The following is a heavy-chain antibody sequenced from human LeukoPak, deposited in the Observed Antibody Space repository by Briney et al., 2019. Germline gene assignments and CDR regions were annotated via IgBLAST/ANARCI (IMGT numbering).Heavy chain of an antibody. D-gene: IGHD5-18*01. J-gene: IGHJ4*02. CDR2: IYYSGST. CDR1: GGSISSGGYY. V-gene: IGHV4-31*03. Sequence: SQTLSLTCTVSGGSISSGGYYWSWIRQHPGKGLEWIGYIYYSGSTHYNPSLKSRVTISVDTSKNQFSLKLSSVTAADTAVYYCARAVDTAMVTGYYFDYWGQGTLVTVSS. CDR3: ARAVDTAMVTGYYFDY.